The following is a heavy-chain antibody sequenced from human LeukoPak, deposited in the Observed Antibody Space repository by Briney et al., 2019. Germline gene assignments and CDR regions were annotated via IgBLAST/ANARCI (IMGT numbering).Heavy chain of an antibody. J-gene: IGHJ4*02. Sequence: SQTLSLTCTVSGGSISSGGYYWSWIRQHPGKGLEWIGYIYYSGSTYCNPSLKSRVTISVDTSKNQFSLKLSSVTAADTAVYYCARGGYYDSSGNFYLDYWGQGTLVTVSS. D-gene: IGHD3-22*01. CDR1: GGSISSGGYY. V-gene: IGHV4-31*03. CDR3: ARGGYYDSSGNFYLDY. CDR2: IYYSGST.